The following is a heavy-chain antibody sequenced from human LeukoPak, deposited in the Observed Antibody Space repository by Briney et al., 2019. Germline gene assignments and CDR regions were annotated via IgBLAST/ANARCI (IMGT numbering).Heavy chain of an antibody. CDR1: GFNFNPYY. CDR2: IGLHGYPL. Sequence: GGSLRLSYVVSGFNFNPYYMSWIRQAPGKGLEWISYIGLHGYPLDYADSVKGRFTISRDNAKDSLYLDMTSLTAEDTAVYYCARKDFSSGSFTYWGQGTLVTVSS. J-gene: IGHJ4*02. V-gene: IGHV3-11*04. D-gene: IGHD6-19*01. CDR3: ARKDFSSGSFTY.